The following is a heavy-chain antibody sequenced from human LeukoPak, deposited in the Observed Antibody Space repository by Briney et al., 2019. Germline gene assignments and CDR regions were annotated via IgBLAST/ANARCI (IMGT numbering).Heavy chain of an antibody. CDR1: GGTFSSYA. D-gene: IGHD2-15*01. J-gene: IGHJ4*02. Sequence: SVKVSCKASGGTFSSYAISWVRQAPGQGLEWMGGIIPIFGTANYAQKFQGRVTITTDESTSTAYMELSSLRSEDTAVYYCARSRFLGYCSGGSCYIFDYWGQGTLVTVSS. V-gene: IGHV1-69*05. CDR3: ARSRFLGYCSGGSCYIFDY. CDR2: IIPIFGTA.